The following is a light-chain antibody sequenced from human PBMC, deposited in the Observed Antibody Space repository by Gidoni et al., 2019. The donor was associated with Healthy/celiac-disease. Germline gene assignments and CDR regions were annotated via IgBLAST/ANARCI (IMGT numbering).Light chain of an antibody. J-gene: IGLJ3*02. CDR1: SSDVGGYNY. V-gene: IGLV2-11*01. Sequence: SALTQPRSVSGSPGQSVTISCTGTSSDVGGYNYVPWYQQHPGNAPKLMIYDVSKRPSGVPDRFSGSKSGNTASLTISGLQAEDEADYYCCSYAGSTWVFGGGTKLTVL. CDR3: CSYAGSTWV. CDR2: DVS.